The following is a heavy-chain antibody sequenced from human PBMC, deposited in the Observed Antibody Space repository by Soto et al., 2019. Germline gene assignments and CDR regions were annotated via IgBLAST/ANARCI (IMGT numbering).Heavy chain of an antibody. CDR1: GYTFTSYG. J-gene: IGHJ4*02. Sequence: ASVKVSCKASGYTFTSYGISWVRQAPGQGLEWMGWISAYNGNTNYAQKLQGRVTMTTDTSTSTAYMEMRGLTSGDTAVYFCARDNGYYDLWGQGTLVTVSS. CDR3: ARDNGYYDL. CDR2: ISAYNGNT. V-gene: IGHV1-18*04.